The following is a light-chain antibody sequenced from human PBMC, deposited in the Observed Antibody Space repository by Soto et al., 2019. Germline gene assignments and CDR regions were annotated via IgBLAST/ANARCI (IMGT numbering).Light chain of an antibody. CDR1: SSDFGAYNY. Sequence: QSALTQPASVSGSPGQSITISCTGTSSDFGAYNYVSWYQQVPGKAPKLMINDVSNRPSGVSNRFSGSKSGNTASLTMSGLQTEDEADYYCSSYTTSTSVIFGGGTKLTVL. V-gene: IGLV2-14*03. CDR2: DVS. J-gene: IGLJ2*01. CDR3: SSYTTSTSVI.